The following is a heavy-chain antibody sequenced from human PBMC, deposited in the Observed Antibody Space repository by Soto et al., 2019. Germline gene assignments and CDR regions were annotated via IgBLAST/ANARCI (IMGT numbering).Heavy chain of an antibody. Sequence: EVQLLESGGGLVQPGGSLRLSCAASGFTFSSYAMSWVRQAPGKGLEWVSAISGSGGSTYYADSVKGRFTISRDNSKNTLYLQMNSLRAEDTAVYYCATDLHLGELSSFDYWGQGPWSPSPQ. CDR2: ISGSGGST. CDR3: ATDLHLGELSSFDY. CDR1: GFTFSSYA. D-gene: IGHD3-16*02. J-gene: IGHJ4*02. V-gene: IGHV3-23*01.